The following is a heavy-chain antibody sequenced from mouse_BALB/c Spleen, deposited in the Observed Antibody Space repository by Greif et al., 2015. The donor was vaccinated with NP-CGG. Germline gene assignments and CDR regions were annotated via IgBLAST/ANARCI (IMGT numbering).Heavy chain of an antibody. CDR1: GYTFTSYW. V-gene: IGHV1-7*01. D-gene: IGHD2-3*01. Sequence: LQQSGAELAKPGASVKMSCKASGYTFTSYWMHWVKQRPGQGLEWIGYINPSTGYTEYNQKFKDKATLTADKSSSTAYSQLSSLTSEDSAVYYCAIYDGYYFDYWGQGTTLTVSS. CDR2: INPSTGYT. J-gene: IGHJ2*01. CDR3: AIYDGYYFDY.